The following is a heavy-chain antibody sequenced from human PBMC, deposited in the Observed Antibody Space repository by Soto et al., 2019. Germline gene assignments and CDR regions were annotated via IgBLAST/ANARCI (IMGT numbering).Heavy chain of an antibody. J-gene: IGHJ6*02. CDR3: ESRPGYLFGAKTNGMDV. CDR2: ISSSSSTI. D-gene: IGHD3-10*02. V-gene: IGHV3-48*01. Sequence: EVQLVESGGGLVQPGGSLRLSCAASGFTFSSYSMNWVRQAPGKGLEWVSYISSSSSTIYYSDSVKGRFTISRDNAKNSLYLQMNSLRAEDAAVYYCESRPGYLFGAKTNGMDVWGQGTTVTVSS. CDR1: GFTFSSYS.